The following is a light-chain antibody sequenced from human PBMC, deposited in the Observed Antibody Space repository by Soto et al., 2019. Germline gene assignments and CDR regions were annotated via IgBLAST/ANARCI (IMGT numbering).Light chain of an antibody. CDR3: QKYNSAPWT. V-gene: IGKV1-27*01. Sequence: DIQMTQSPSSLSASVGDRVTITCRASQGISNYLAWYQQKPGKVPKLLIYAASTLQSGVPSRLSGSGSGTDFSLTISSLQPEDVETYYCQKYNSAPWTFGQGTKVEIK. CDR2: AAS. CDR1: QGISNY. J-gene: IGKJ1*01.